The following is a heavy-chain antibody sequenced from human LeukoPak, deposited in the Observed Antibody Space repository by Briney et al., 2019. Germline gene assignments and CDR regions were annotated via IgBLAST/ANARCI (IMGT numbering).Heavy chain of an antibody. CDR1: GFTFRSYS. D-gene: IGHD3-22*01. J-gene: IGHJ4*02. CDR2: ISSSSSYI. Sequence: GGSLRLSCAASGFTFRSYSMNWVRQAPGKGLEWGSSISSSSSYIYYADSVKGRFTISRDNAKNSLYLQMNSLRAEDTAVYYCARDRGYFTMTINYFDYWGQGTLVTVSS. V-gene: IGHV3-21*01. CDR3: ARDRGYFTMTINYFDY.